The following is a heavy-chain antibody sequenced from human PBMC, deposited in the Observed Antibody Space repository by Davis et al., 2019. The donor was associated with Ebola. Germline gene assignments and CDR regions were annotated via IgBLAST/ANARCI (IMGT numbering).Heavy chain of an antibody. Sequence: PGGSLRLSCAASAFTFSTYTMNWVRQAPGKGLEWVSTIYSGGSTYYADSVKGRFTISRDNSKNTLYLQMNSLRAEDTAVYYCARDKGTTGLTFYYGMDVWGKGTTVTVSS. V-gene: IGHV3-53*01. CDR3: ARDKGTTGLTFYYGMDV. CDR2: IYSGGST. CDR1: AFTFSTYT. J-gene: IGHJ6*04. D-gene: IGHD4-17*01.